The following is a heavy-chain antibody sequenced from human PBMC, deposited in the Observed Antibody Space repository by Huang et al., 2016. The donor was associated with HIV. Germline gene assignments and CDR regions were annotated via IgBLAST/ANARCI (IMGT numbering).Heavy chain of an antibody. CDR1: GDFISSTNYY. D-gene: IGHD6-13*01. CDR3: ASQHIGAAATWF. CDR2: VYQSGST. V-gene: IGHV4-39*01. Sequence: QLQLQESGPGQVKPSETLSLTCTVSGDFISSTNYYWGWIRQSPGKGLEWVGSVYQSGSTNYNPSRKIRVTLSVDTSRNQFSLRLNSVTAADTAVYYCASQHIGAAATWFWGRGTQVAVSS. J-gene: IGHJ4*02.